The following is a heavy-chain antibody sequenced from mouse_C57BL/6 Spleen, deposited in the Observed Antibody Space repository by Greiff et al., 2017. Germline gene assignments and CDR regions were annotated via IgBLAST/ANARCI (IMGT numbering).Heavy chain of an antibody. CDR2: INPNNGGT. V-gene: IGHV1-22*01. CDR1: GYTFTDYN. J-gene: IGHJ1*03. CDR3: ARYYDYEDWYFDV. D-gene: IGHD2-4*01. Sequence: VQLKQSGPELVKPGASVKMSCKASGYTFTDYNMHWVKQSHGKSLEWIGYINPNNGGTSYNQKFKGKATLTVNKSSSTAYMELRSLTSEDSAVYYCARYYDYEDWYFDVWGTGTTVTVSS.